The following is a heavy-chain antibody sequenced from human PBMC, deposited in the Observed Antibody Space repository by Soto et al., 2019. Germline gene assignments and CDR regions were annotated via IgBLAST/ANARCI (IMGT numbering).Heavy chain of an antibody. CDR1: GFTVSDYY. D-gene: IGHD3-10*01. CDR2: ISSSSSYT. Sequence: SMRLSRAASGFTVSDYYMSWIRQAPGKGLEWVSYISSSSSYTNYADSVKGRFTISRDNAKNSLYLQMNSLRAEDTAVYYCARDHYGPGWFDPWGQGTLVTVSS. V-gene: IGHV3-11*05. CDR3: ARDHYGPGWFDP. J-gene: IGHJ5*02.